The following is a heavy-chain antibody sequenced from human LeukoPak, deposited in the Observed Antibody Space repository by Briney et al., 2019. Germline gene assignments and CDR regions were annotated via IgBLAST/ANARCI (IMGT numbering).Heavy chain of an antibody. Sequence: SETLSLTCAVSGGSFSGYYWSWIRQPPGGGLEWIGEVDHTGSTNYNPSLKSRVTISLDTSKNQFFLTLTSIIVADTAAYYCASGWSLDYDYWGHGTLVTVSS. CDR2: VDHTGST. V-gene: IGHV4-34*01. J-gene: IGHJ4*01. CDR3: ASGWSLDYDY. CDR1: GGSFSGYY. D-gene: IGHD2-8*02.